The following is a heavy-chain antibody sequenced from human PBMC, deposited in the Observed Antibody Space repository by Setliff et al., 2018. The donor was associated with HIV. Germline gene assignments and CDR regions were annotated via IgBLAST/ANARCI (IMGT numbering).Heavy chain of an antibody. D-gene: IGHD3-10*01. CDR2: ISAYNGNT. J-gene: IGHJ5*01. V-gene: IGHV1-18*01. CDR3: SHIARIKMVRGVHNWFDS. CDR1: GYTFTSYD. Sequence: ASVKVSCKASGYTFTSYDINWVRQATGQGLEWMGWISAYNGNTNYAQTLQGRVTMTTDTSTGTAYMELRNLRYDDTAVYFCSHIARIKMVRGVHNWFDSWGPGTLVTVSS.